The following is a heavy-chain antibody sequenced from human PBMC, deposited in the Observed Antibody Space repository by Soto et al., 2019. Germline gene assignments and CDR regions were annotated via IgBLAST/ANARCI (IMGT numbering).Heavy chain of an antibody. Sequence: SETLSLTCAVYGGSFSGYYWSWIRQPPGKGLEWIGEINHSGSTNYNPSLKSRVTISVDTSKNQFSLKLSSVTAADTAVYYCARGGNVLRFLEWFSNYYYGMDVWDQGTTVTVSS. V-gene: IGHV4-34*01. CDR1: GGSFSGYY. D-gene: IGHD3-3*01. CDR3: ARGGNVLRFLEWFSNYYYGMDV. J-gene: IGHJ6*02. CDR2: INHSGST.